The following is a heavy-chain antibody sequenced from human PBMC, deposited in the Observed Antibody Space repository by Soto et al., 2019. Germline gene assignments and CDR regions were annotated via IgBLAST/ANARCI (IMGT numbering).Heavy chain of an antibody. CDR3: ARQIPHIRWFDP. D-gene: IGHD2-2*02. CDR1: GGSIGSSSYY. V-gene: IGHV4-39*01. CDR2: IYYSGST. Sequence: LSLTCTVSGGSIGSSSYYWGWIRQPPGKGLEWIGSIYYSGSTYYNPSLKSRVTISVDTSKNQFSLKLSSVTAADTAVYYCARQIPHIRWFDPWGQGTPVPVYS. J-gene: IGHJ5*02.